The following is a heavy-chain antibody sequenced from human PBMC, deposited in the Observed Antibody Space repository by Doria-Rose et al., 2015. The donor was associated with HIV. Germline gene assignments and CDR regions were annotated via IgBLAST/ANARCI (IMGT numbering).Heavy chain of an antibody. D-gene: IGHD3-10*01. CDR1: GNSFTNYW. J-gene: IGHJ4*02. CDR2: IYPRDSDS. Sequence: LVQSGVEVKKSGESLKISCSSYGNSFTNYWIGWVRQMPGKGLEWVAIIYPRDSDSRYNPSFQGQVTISADKSIRTAYLQWNSLQASDTAMYYCARRGVRGVFDFWGPGTLVIVSS. CDR3: ARRGVRGVFDF. V-gene: IGHV5-51*01.